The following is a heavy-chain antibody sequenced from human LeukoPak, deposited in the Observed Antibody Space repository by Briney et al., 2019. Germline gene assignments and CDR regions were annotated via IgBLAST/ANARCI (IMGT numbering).Heavy chain of an antibody. Sequence: GSLRLSCAASEFTFNNYVMSWVRQPPGKGLEWIGEINHSGSTNYNPSLKSRVTISVDTSKNQFSLKLSSVTAADTAVYYCRSSGRGGYYYYYMDVWGKGTTVTVSS. D-gene: IGHD1-26*01. J-gene: IGHJ6*03. CDR3: RSSGRGGYYYYYMDV. CDR2: INHSGST. V-gene: IGHV4-34*08. CDR1: EFTFNNYV.